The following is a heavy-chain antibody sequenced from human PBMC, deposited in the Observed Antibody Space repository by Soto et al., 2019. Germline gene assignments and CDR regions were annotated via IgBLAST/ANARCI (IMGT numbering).Heavy chain of an antibody. V-gene: IGHV1-69*06. CDR3: ARDGSPPDYDLWSGEKRLRYGMDV. J-gene: IGHJ6*02. CDR1: GGTFSSYA. CDR2: IIPIFGTA. Sequence: SVKVSCKASGGTFSSYAISWVRQAPGQGLEWMGGIIPIFGTANYAQKFQGRVTITADKSTSTAYMELSSLRSEDTAVYYCARDGSPPDYDLWSGEKRLRYGMDVWGQGTTVTVSS. D-gene: IGHD3-3*01.